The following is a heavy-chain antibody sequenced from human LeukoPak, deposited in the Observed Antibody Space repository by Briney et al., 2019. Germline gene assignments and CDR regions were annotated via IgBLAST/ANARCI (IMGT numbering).Heavy chain of an antibody. Sequence: PSETLSLTCTVSGASISSSSNYWGWIRQPPGKGLEWIGSIYHSGSTYYNPSLKSRVTISVDTSKNQFSLKLSSVTAADTAMYYCARLYCSGGSCYSGLGSADYWGQGTLVTVAS. V-gene: IGHV4-39*01. CDR3: ARLYCSGGSCYSGLGSADY. J-gene: IGHJ4*02. CDR2: IYHSGST. CDR1: GASISSSSNY. D-gene: IGHD2-15*01.